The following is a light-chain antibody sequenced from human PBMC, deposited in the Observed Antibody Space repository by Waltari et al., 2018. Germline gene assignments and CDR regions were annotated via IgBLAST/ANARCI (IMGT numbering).Light chain of an antibody. CDR1: ALPRQY. Sequence: SYELTQPPSVSVSPGQTARITCSGDALPRQYAYWYQQRPGQAPMLMIYQDTQRPSEIHERFSGSSSGTTVTLTISEVQAEDEADYYCQSADGSGTYVVFGGGTKLTVL. J-gene: IGLJ2*01. CDR3: QSADGSGTYVV. V-gene: IGLV3-25*03. CDR2: QDT.